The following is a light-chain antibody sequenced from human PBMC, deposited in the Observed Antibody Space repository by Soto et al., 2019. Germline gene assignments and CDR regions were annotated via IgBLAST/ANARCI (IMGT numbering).Light chain of an antibody. CDR2: DAS. J-gene: IGKJ4*01. CDR1: QSISDT. Sequence: EIVMTQSPATLSVSPGGRATLSCRASQSISDTLAWYQQKPGQAPRLLIYDASNRATGIPARFSGSGSGTDFTLTISSLEPEDCAVYYCQQRSNWPLTSGGGTKVDI. V-gene: IGKV3-11*01. CDR3: QQRSNWPLT.